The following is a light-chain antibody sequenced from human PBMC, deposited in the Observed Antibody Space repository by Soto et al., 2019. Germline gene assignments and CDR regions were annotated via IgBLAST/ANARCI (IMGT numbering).Light chain of an antibody. CDR2: GAS. V-gene: IGKV3-15*01. J-gene: IGKJ4*01. CDR1: HSLSNN. Sequence: EIVLTQSPATLSVSPGERATLSCGASHSLSNNLAWYQQKPGQPPRLLIYGASTRVTGIPARFSGRGSGTEVTLTISSLQAEDFAVYYCHQYHSWPPLTFGGGTKVEIK. CDR3: HQYHSWPPLT.